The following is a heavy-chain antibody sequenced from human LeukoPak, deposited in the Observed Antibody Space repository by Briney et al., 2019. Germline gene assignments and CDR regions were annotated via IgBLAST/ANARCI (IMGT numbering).Heavy chain of an antibody. V-gene: IGHV7-4-1*02. CDR2: INTNTGNT. Sequence: ASVTVSCKASGYTFTSYAMNWVRQAHGQGIEWVGWINTNTGNTTYAQGLTGRCVFSLDTSVSTAYMQISRLMAEDTAVYYCARDGLAELHFMVPSGDYWGQGTLVTVSS. J-gene: IGHJ4*02. CDR3: ARDGLAELHFMVPSGDY. D-gene: IGHD1-14*01. CDR1: GYTFTSYA.